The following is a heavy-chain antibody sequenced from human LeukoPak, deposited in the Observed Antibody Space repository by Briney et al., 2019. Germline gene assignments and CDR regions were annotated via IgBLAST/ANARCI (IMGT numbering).Heavy chain of an antibody. CDR1: GGSISSYY. V-gene: IGHV4-59*08. Sequence: PSETLSLTCTVPGGSISSYYWSWIRQPPGKGLEWIGYIYYSGSTNYNPSLKSRVTISVDTSKNQFSLKLSSVTAADTAVYYCARGSSGWYPSHIDYWGQGTLVTVSS. CDR2: IYYSGST. CDR3: ARGSSGWYPSHIDY. D-gene: IGHD6-19*01. J-gene: IGHJ4*02.